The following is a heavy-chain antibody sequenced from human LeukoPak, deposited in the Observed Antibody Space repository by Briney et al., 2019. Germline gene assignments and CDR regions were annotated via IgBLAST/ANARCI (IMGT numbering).Heavy chain of an antibody. Sequence: EASVKVSCKASGGTFSSYAISWVRQAPGQGLEWMGGIIPIFGTANHAQKFQGRVTITADESTSTAYMELSSLRSEDTAVYYCARGSSIVVVPAAISYYYMDVWGKGTTVTVSS. CDR1: GGTFSSYA. CDR3: ARGSSIVVVPAAISYYYMDV. D-gene: IGHD2-2*01. V-gene: IGHV1-69*13. CDR2: IIPIFGTA. J-gene: IGHJ6*03.